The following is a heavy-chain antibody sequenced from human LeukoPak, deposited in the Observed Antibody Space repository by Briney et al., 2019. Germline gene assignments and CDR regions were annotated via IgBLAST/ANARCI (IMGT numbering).Heavy chain of an antibody. J-gene: IGHJ4*02. CDR2: TYYRSTWYN. CDR1: GDSVSSNTAA. D-gene: IGHD2-21*02. Sequence: SQTLSLTCAISGDSVSSNTAAWHWISQSPSRGLEWLGRTYYRSTWYNDYAVSVKSRITITPDTSKNQFSLQLNSVTPEDTAVYFCARGAHRSDWHWGQGALVTVSS. V-gene: IGHV6-1*01. CDR3: ARGAHRSDWH.